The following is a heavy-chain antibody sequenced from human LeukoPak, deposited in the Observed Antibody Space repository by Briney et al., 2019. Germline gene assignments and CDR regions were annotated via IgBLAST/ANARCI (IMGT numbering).Heavy chain of an antibody. CDR1: GGSLSSYY. CDR2: IYYSGST. V-gene: IGHV4-39*07. Sequence: SETLSLTCTVSGGSLSSYYWGWIRQPPGKGLEGIGCIYYSGSTYYNPSLKSRVTISVDTSKNQFSLKLSSVTAADTAVYYCARSCSGGSCYFNWGQGTLVTVSS. CDR3: ARSCSGGSCYFN. D-gene: IGHD2-15*01. J-gene: IGHJ4*02.